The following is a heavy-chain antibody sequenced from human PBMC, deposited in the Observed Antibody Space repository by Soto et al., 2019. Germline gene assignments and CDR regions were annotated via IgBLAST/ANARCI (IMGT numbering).Heavy chain of an antibody. CDR2: ISGRGGTT. Sequence: VQLLESGGGLVKPGGSLRLSCTGSGFAFNYHALGWVRQAPGKGLDWVSAISGRGGTTYHADSVKGRFTISRDDSKNTLSLQMNSLSVEDTALYYCARGTYISSSLSVDLWGPGTMVTVSS. V-gene: IGHV3-23*01. J-gene: IGHJ3*01. D-gene: IGHD6-6*01. CDR3: ARGTYISSSLSVDL. CDR1: GFAFNYHA.